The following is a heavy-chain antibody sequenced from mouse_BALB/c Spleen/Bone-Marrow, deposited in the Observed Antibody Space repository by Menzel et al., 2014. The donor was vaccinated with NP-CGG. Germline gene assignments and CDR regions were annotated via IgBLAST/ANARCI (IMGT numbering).Heavy chain of an antibody. Sequence: VQLKESGAELVKPGASVKLSCTASGFNIKDTYMHWVKQRPEQGLEWIGRIDPANGNTKYDPKFQGKATITADTSSNTAYLQLSSLTSEDTAVYYCARGGALAYWGQGTLVTVSA. CDR1: GFNIKDTY. CDR2: IDPANGNT. J-gene: IGHJ3*01. V-gene: IGHV14-3*02. CDR3: ARGGALAY.